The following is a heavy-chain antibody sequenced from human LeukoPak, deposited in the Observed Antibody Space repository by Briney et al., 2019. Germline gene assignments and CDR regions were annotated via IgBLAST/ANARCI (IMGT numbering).Heavy chain of an antibody. CDR3: ARVRIVGAPWAFDI. CDR1: GGSISSYY. V-gene: IGHV4-4*07. CDR2: IYTSGST. D-gene: IGHD1-26*01. Sequence: SETLSLTCTVSGGSISSYYWSWIRQPAGKGLEWIGRIYTSGSTNYNPSLKSRVTISVDTSKNQFSLKLSSVTAADTAVYYCARVRIVGAPWAFDIWGQGTMVTVSS. J-gene: IGHJ3*02.